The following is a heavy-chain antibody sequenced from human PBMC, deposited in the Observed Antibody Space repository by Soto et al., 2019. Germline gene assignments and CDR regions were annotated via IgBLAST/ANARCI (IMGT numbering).Heavy chain of an antibody. D-gene: IGHD6-13*01. CDR2: INHSGST. CDR3: ARVGIAACPDAFDI. Sequence: PSETLSLTCAVYGGSFSGYYWSWIRQPPGKGLEWIGEINHSGSTNYNPSLKSRVTISVDTSKNQFSLKLSSVTAADTAVYYCARVGIAACPDAFDIWGQGTMVTV. CDR1: GGSFSGYY. V-gene: IGHV4-34*01. J-gene: IGHJ3*02.